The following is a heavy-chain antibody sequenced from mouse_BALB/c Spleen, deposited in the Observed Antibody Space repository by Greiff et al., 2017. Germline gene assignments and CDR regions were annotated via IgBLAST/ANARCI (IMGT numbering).Heavy chain of an antibody. CDR3: TRNGGNSPFDY. V-gene: IGHV6-6*02. J-gene: IGHJ2*01. CDR2: IRLKSNNYAT. D-gene: IGHD2-1*01. Sequence: EVKLEESGGGLVQPGGSMKLSCVASGFTFSNYWMNWVRQSPEKGLEWVAEIRLKSNNYATHYAESVKGRFTISRDDSKSSVYLQMNNLRAEDTGIYYCTRNGGNSPFDYWGQGTTLTVSS. CDR1: GFTFSNYW.